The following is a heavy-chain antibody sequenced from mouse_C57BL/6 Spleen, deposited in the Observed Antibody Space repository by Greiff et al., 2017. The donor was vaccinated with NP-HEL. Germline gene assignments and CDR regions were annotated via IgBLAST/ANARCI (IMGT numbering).Heavy chain of an antibody. V-gene: IGHV1-81*01. Sequence: QVQLQESGAELARPGASVKLSCKASGYTFTSYGISWVKQRTGQGLEWIGEIYPRSGNTYYNEKFKGKATLTADKSSSTAYMELRSLTSEDSAVYFCARGEEILYYFDYWGQGTTLTVSS. CDR2: IYPRSGNT. CDR1: GYTFTSYG. D-gene: IGHD5-1-1*01. J-gene: IGHJ2*01. CDR3: ARGEEILYYFDY.